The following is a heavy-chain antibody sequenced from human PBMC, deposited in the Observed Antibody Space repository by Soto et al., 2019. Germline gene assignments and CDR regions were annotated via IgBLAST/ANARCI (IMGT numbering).Heavy chain of an antibody. Sequence: EVQLVESGGGLIQPGGSLRLSCAASGFTFSTSEMYWVRQAPGKGLEWVSYIHPSGQPIFYADSVKGRFTISRDNAKNSLYLKMRSLRAEDSAVYYCARRASRWGQGTMVTVSS. D-gene: IGHD1-26*01. CDR1: GFTFSTSE. CDR3: ARRASR. J-gene: IGHJ3*01. CDR2: IHPSGQPI. V-gene: IGHV3-48*03.